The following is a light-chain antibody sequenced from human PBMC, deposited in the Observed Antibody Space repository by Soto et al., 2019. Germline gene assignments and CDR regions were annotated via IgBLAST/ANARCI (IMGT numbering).Light chain of an antibody. CDR3: SSYTSSNTWV. CDR1: SSDVGGYNR. CDR2: EVT. V-gene: IGLV2-18*02. J-gene: IGLJ3*02. Sequence: QSVLTQPPSVSGSPGQSVTISCIGTSSDVGGYNRVSWYQQPPGTAPKLMIYEVTNRPSGVPDRFSGSRSANTASLTISGLQAEDEADYYCSSYTSSNTWVFGGGTKLTVL.